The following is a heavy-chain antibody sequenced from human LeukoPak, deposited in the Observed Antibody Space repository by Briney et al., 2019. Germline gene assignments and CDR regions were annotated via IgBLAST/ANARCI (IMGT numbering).Heavy chain of an antibody. CDR1: GFTFNSYA. D-gene: IGHD4-17*01. CDR2: VSYDETNK. V-gene: IGHV3-30-3*01. J-gene: IGHJ4*02. Sequence: TGGSLRLSCAASGFTFNSYAMHWVRQAPGKGLEWVAVVSYDETNKYYADSVKGRFTISRDNSKNTLYLQMNSLRAEDTAVYYCAKDTDYFDYWGQGTLVTVSS. CDR3: AKDTDYFDY.